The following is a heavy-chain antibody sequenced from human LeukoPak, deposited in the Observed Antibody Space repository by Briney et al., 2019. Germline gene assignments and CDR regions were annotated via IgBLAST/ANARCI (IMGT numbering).Heavy chain of an antibody. V-gene: IGHV1-18*01. CDR2: ISAYNGNT. Sequence: ASVKVSCKASGYTFTSYGISWVRQAPGQGLEWMGWISAYNGNTNYAQKLQGRVTMTTDTSTSTAYMELRSLRSDDTAVYYCARDYPMYDYYDSSGYYIVGWFDPWGQGTLVTVSS. D-gene: IGHD3-22*01. J-gene: IGHJ5*02. CDR1: GYTFTSYG. CDR3: ARDYPMYDYYDSSGYYIVGWFDP.